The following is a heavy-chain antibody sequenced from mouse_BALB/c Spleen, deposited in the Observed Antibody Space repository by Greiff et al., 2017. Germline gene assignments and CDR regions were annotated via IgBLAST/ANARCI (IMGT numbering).Heavy chain of an antibody. CDR3: ARSEGGNYEYFDV. J-gene: IGHJ1*01. V-gene: IGHV5-17*02. CDR1: GFTFSSFG. D-gene: IGHD2-1*01. CDR2: ISSGSSTI. Sequence: DVMLVESGGGLVQPGGSRKLSCAASGFTFSSFGMHWVRQAPEKGLEWVAYISSGSSTIYYADTVKGRFTISRDNPKNTLFLQMTSLRSEDTAMYYCARSEGGNYEYFDVWGAGTTVTVSS.